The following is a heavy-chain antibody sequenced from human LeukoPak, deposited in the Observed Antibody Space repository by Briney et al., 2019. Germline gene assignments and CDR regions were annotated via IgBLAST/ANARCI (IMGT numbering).Heavy chain of an antibody. Sequence: GGSLRLSCVASGFTFSDYYMSWIRQAPGKGLEWVSYISMSGSTIYYADPVKGRFTISRDNARNSLYLQMNSLRAEDTAVYYCARGGYHAYYLDYWGQGSLVTVSS. CDR2: ISMSGSTI. CDR1: GFTFSDYY. D-gene: IGHD5-18*01. V-gene: IGHV3-11*04. CDR3: ARGGYHAYYLDY. J-gene: IGHJ4*02.